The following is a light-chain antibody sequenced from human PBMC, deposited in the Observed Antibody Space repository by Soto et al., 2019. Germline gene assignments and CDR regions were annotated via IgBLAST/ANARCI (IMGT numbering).Light chain of an antibody. CDR2: AAS. CDR1: QSISTY. V-gene: IGKV1-39*01. Sequence: DIQMTQSPSSLSASVGDRVTITCRAGQSISTYLHWYQQKPGTAPKLLIYAASSLQSGVPSRFSGSGSGTEFTLTISSLQSEDFAVYYCQQYSIWRTFGQGTKVDI. J-gene: IGKJ1*01. CDR3: QQYSIWRT.